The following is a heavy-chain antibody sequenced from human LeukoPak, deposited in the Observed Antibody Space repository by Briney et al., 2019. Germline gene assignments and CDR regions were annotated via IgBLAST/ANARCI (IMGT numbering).Heavy chain of an antibody. CDR1: GFTFSSYA. CDR2: ISGSDGST. J-gene: IGHJ4*02. Sequence: GGSLRLSCAASGFTFSSYAMSWVRQAPGKGLEWVSGISGSDGSTDYADSVKGRFTISRDNSKNTLYLQMNSLRAEDTAVYYCAKFWSTVTIYYFDYWGQGTLVTVSS. CDR3: AKFWSTVTIYYFDY. D-gene: IGHD4-17*01. V-gene: IGHV3-23*01.